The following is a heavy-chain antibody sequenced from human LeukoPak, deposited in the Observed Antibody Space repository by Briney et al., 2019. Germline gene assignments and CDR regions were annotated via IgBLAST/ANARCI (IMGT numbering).Heavy chain of an antibody. V-gene: IGHV3-23*01. CDR3: AKDTPKYSGYDFRYFDY. CDR1: GFTFSSYG. CDR2: ISGSGGST. D-gene: IGHD5-12*01. Sequence: GGSLRLSCAASGFTFSSYGMHWVRQAPGKGLEWVSAISGSGGSTYYADSVKGRFTISRDNSKNTLYLQMNSLRAEDTAVYYCAKDTPKYSGYDFRYFDYWGQGTLVTVSS. J-gene: IGHJ4*02.